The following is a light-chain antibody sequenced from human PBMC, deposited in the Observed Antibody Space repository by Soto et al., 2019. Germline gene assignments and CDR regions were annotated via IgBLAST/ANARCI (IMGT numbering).Light chain of an antibody. CDR1: QTISSW. Sequence: IQMTQYPSTLSGSVGDRVTITCRASQTISSWLAWYQQKPGKAPKLLIYKASTLKSGVPSRFSGSGSGTEFTLTISSLQPDDFATYYCQHYNSYSEAFGQGTRLEIK. CDR3: QHYNSYSEA. V-gene: IGKV1-5*03. J-gene: IGKJ5*01. CDR2: KAS.